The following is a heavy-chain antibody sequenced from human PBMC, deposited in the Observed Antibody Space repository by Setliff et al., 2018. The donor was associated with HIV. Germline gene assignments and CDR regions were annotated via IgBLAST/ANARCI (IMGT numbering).Heavy chain of an antibody. CDR2: ISSRSSYI. CDR1: GFTFSNYE. V-gene: IGHV3-21*04. CDR3: ARQGNWEFDY. J-gene: IGHJ4*02. D-gene: IGHD7-27*01. Sequence: GGSLRLSCAASGFTFSNYEMNWVRQAPGKGLEWVSSISSRSSYIYYADSVKGRFTISRDNAKNSLYLQMNSLRAEDTAVYYCARQGNWEFDYWGQGTLVTVSS.